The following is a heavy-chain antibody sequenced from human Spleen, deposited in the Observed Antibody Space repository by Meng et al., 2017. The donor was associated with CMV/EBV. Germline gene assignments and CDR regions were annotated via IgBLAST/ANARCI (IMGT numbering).Heavy chain of an antibody. V-gene: IGHV3-15*01. J-gene: IGHJ4*02. CDR3: SSKYYYDRSGYYH. CDR2: IKGKTDGGTT. Sequence: SGFTCSNAWMGWIRQATEKGLKWVGRIKGKTDGGTTDYAATVKDRFAISRDDSKNRLYLQMNSMKTEDTAVYYCSSKYYYDRSGYYHWGQGTLVTVSS. CDR1: GFTCSNAW. D-gene: IGHD3-22*01.